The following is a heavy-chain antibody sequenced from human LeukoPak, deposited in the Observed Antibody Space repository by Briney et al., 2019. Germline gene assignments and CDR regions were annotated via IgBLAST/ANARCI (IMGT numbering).Heavy chain of an antibody. CDR3: ARGIPGYCSSTSCPEYFQH. Sequence: ASVKVSCKASGYTFTTYAMNWVRQAPGQGLEWMGWINTNTGNPTYAQGFTGRFVFSLDTSVSTAYLQISSLKAEDTAVYYCARGIPGYCSSTSCPEYFQHWGQGTLVTVSS. CDR1: GYTFTTYA. D-gene: IGHD2-2*03. CDR2: INTNTGNP. V-gene: IGHV7-4-1*02. J-gene: IGHJ1*01.